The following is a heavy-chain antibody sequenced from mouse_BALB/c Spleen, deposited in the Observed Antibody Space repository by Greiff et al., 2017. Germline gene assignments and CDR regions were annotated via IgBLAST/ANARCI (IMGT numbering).Heavy chain of an antibody. V-gene: IGHV5-6-4*01. CDR3: TRDREYGNSWFAY. CDR2: ISSGGSYT. D-gene: IGHD2-10*02. CDR1: GFTFSSYT. J-gene: IGHJ3*01. Sequence: EVKLEESGGGLVKPGGSLKLSCAASGFTFSSYTMSWVRQTPEKRLEWVATISSGGSYTYYPDSVKGRFTISRDNAKNTLYLQMSSLKSEDTAMYYCTRDREYGNSWFAYWGQGTLVTVSA.